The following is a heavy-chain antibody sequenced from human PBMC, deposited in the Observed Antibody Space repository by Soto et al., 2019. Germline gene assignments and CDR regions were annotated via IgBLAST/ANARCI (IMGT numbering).Heavy chain of an antibody. V-gene: IGHV4-39*01. Sequence: SETLSLTCTVSGGSISSSSYYWGWIRQPPGKGLEWIGSIYYSGSTYYNPSLKSRVTISVDTSKNQFSLKLSSVTAADTAVYYCASGRFLEWSRPLSFDYWGQGTLVTVSS. J-gene: IGHJ4*02. CDR2: IYYSGST. D-gene: IGHD3-3*01. CDR1: GGSISSSSYY. CDR3: ASGRFLEWSRPLSFDY.